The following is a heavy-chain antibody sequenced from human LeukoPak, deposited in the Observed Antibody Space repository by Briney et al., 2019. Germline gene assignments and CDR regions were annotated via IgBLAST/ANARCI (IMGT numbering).Heavy chain of an antibody. CDR2: IYYSGST. V-gene: IGHV4-39*07. CDR1: GGSISSSSYY. D-gene: IGHD3-22*01. Sequence: SETLSRTCTVSGGSISSSSYYWGWIRQPPGKGLEWIGSIYYSGSTYYNPSLKSRVTISVDTSKNQFSLKLSSVTAADTAVYYSARDASSGRTVDYWGQGTLVTVSS. CDR3: ARDASSGRTVDY. J-gene: IGHJ4*02.